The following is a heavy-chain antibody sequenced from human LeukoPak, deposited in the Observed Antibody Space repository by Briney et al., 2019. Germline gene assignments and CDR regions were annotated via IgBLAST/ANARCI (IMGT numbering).Heavy chain of an antibody. CDR2: TNSDVSST. CDR3: ARDFADYYDSSGYFDY. Sequence: GGSLRLSCAASGFAFSSYWMHWVRQAPGKGLVWVSRTNSDVSSTTYADSVKGRFTISRDNSKNTLFLQMNTLRTEDTAVYYCARDFADYYDSSGYFDYWGQGTLVTVSS. D-gene: IGHD3-22*01. J-gene: IGHJ4*02. CDR1: GFAFSSYW. V-gene: IGHV3-74*03.